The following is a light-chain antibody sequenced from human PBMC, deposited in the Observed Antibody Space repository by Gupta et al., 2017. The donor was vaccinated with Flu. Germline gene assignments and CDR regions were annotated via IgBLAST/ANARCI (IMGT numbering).Light chain of an antibody. Sequence: PVTLGQPASIYCRSSQSLVYKNGITYLNWFQQRTGQSPRRLSYEGSNRDSGGPDRFSGSGLGTDVTLKISRVEAEDVGVYYGMGGTHPWTFGQGTRLEI. CDR1: QSLVYKNGITY. V-gene: IGKV2-30*01. CDR2: EGS. CDR3: MGGTHPWT. J-gene: IGKJ2*02.